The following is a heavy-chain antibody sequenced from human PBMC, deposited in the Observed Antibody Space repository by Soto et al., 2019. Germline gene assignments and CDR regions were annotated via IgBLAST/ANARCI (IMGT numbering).Heavy chain of an antibody. Sequence: EVQLLESGGGLVQPGGSLRLSCAASGFTFSNDAMTWVRQAAGKGLEWVSSISGPGGSTYYADSVQGRFTISRDNSKNTLFLQMNTLRAEDTALYYCARDERIAVAGTDHWGQGILVTVSS. CDR3: ARDERIAVAGTDH. CDR2: ISGPGGST. D-gene: IGHD6-19*01. J-gene: IGHJ4*02. V-gene: IGHV3-23*01. CDR1: GFTFSNDA.